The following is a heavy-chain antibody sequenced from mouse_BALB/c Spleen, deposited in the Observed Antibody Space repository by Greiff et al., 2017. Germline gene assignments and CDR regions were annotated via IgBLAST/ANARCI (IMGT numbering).Heavy chain of an antibody. D-gene: IGHD1-1*01. CDR2: ISSGGSYT. CDR3: ARGDTGAMDY. V-gene: IGHV5-9-4*01. Sequence: EVHLVESGGGLVKPGGSLKLSCAASGFTFSSYAMSWVRQSPEKRLEWVAEISSGGSYTYYPDTVTGRFTISRDNAKNTLYLEMSSLRSEDTAMYYCARGDTGAMDYWGQGTSVTVSS. CDR1: GFTFSSYA. J-gene: IGHJ4*01.